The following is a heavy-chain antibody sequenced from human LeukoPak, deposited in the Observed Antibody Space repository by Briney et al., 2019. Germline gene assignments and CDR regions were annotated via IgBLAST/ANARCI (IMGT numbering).Heavy chain of an antibody. D-gene: IGHD6-13*01. CDR3: ARAGYDSTWYFFDY. V-gene: IGHV1-46*01. CDR1: GYTFTNYY. CDR2: INPSADSA. J-gene: IGHJ4*02. Sequence: ASVKVSCKTSGYTFTNYYIHWVRQAPGQGLEWLGLINPSADSASYAQKFQGRVTVTRDTSTSTVYMELSSLRSEDTAVYYCARAGYDSTWYFFDYWGQGALVTVSS.